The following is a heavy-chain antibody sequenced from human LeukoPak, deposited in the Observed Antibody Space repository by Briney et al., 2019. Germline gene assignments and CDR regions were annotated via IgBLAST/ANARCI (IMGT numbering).Heavy chain of an antibody. Sequence: PSETLSLTCAVYGASFSGYYWSWIRHPPGKGLEWIGEINHSGSTNYNPSLKSRVTISVDTSKSQFSLKLSSVTAADTAVYYWAAAQGASFGNMDVWGKGTTVTVSS. CDR2: INHSGST. D-gene: IGHD3-16*01. J-gene: IGHJ6*03. CDR3: AAAQGASFGNMDV. V-gene: IGHV4-34*03. CDR1: GASFSGYY.